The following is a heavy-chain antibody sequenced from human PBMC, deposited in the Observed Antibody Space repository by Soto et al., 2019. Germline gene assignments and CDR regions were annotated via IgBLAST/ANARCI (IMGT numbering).Heavy chain of an antibody. V-gene: IGHV4-39*01. CDR2: INYSGRT. Sequence: QLQLQESGPGLVKPSETLSLTCTVSGSSISSTSYYWGWIRQPPGEGLEWIGSINYSGRTYYNPSLKSRVTISVDTSKNQLSLTVSSVTAADTAVYYCARPSTSGSYYYWGQGTLVTVSS. D-gene: IGHD1-26*01. CDR3: ARPSTSGSYYY. CDR1: GSSISSTSYY. J-gene: IGHJ4*02.